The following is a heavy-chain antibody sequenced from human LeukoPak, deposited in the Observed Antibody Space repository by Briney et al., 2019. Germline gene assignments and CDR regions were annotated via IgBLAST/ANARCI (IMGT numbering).Heavy chain of an antibody. Sequence: SETLSLTCAVYGGSFSGYYWSWIRQPPGKGLEWIGEINHSGSTNYNPSLKSRVTISVDTSKNQFSLKLSSVTAADTAVYYCARYSSSWYLFDYWGQGNLVTVSS. V-gene: IGHV4-34*01. CDR3: ARYSSSWYLFDY. J-gene: IGHJ4*02. D-gene: IGHD6-13*01. CDR1: GGSFSGYY. CDR2: INHSGST.